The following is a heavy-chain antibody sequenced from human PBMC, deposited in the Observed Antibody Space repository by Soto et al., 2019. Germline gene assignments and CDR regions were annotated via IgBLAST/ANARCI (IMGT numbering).Heavy chain of an antibody. CDR1: GGTFSSYA. J-gene: IGHJ4*02. Sequence: GASVKVSCKASGGTFSSYAISWVRQAPGQGLEWMGGIIPIFGTANYAQKFQGRVTITADESTSTAYMELSSLRSEDTAVYYCARTSGWYKFEGYDYWGQGTMVTVYS. CDR3: ARTSGWYKFEGYDY. V-gene: IGHV1-69*13. CDR2: IIPIFGTA. D-gene: IGHD6-19*01.